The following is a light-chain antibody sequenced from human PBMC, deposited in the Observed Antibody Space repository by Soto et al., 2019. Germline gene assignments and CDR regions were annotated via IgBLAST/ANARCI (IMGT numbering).Light chain of an antibody. J-gene: IGLJ3*02. CDR2: INN. CDR3: AVWDDSLSGWV. V-gene: IGLV1-47*02. CDR1: TSNIGKNY. Sequence: QAVVTQPPSASGTPGQRVTISCSGRTSNIGKNYVYWYQQLPGTAPKLLIYINNQRPSGVSDRFSGSKSGTSASLAISGLRSEDEADYCCAVWDDSLSGWVFGGGTKLTVL.